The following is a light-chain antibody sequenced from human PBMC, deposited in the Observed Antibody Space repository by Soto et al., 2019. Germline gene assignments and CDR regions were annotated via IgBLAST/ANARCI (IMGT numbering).Light chain of an antibody. CDR1: QSVSRN. V-gene: IGKV3-15*01. Sequence: EIVMTQSPATLSVSPGERATLSCRASQSVSRNLAGYQQRPGQAPRLLISGASTRATGIAARFSGSGSGREFTLTISSLQSEDSALYYCQRYNNWPLTFGGGTKVDIK. J-gene: IGKJ4*01. CDR2: GAS. CDR3: QRYNNWPLT.